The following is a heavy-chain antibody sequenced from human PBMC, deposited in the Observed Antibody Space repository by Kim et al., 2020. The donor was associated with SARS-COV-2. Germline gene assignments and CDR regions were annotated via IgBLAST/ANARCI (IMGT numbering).Heavy chain of an antibody. V-gene: IGHV3-21*01. D-gene: IGHD6-19*01. Sequence: GGSLRLSCAASGFTFSSYSMNWVRQAPGKGLEWVSSISSSSSYIYYADSVKGRFTISRDNAKNSLYLQMNSLRAEDTAVYYCARARRAVAGTNDYWGQGTLVTVSS. J-gene: IGHJ4*02. CDR1: GFTFSSYS. CDR3: ARARRAVAGTNDY. CDR2: ISSSSSYI.